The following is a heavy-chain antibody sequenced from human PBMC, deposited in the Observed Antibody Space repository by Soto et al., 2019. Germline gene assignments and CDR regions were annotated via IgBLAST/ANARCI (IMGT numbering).Heavy chain of an antibody. V-gene: IGHV1-2*02. J-gene: IGHJ2*01. CDR3: ARDVVPDPPAHLPHI. Sequence: QVQLVQSGAEVKKPGASVKLSCKASGYTFTGYYMHWVRQAPGQGLEWMGWINPNSGVTHHAQKFQGRVYVTRDTSISTAFLELSSLKYDDTAVYYCARDVVPDPPAHLPHIWGRGTLVTVSS. CDR1: GYTFTGYY. CDR2: INPNSGVT.